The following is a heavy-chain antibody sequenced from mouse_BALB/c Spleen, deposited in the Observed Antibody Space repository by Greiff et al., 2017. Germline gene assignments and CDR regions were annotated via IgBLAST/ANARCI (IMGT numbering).Heavy chain of an antibody. D-gene: IGHD1-2*01. CDR2: IWAGGST. CDR3: ARVITTDWYFDV. V-gene: IGHV2-9*02. Sequence: VQGVESGPGLVAPSQSLSITCTVSGFSLTSYGVHWVRQPPGKGLEWLGVIWAGGSTNYNSALMSRLSISKDNSKSQVFLKMNSLQTDDTAMYSCARVITTDWYFDVWGAGTTVTVSS. J-gene: IGHJ1*01. CDR1: GFSLTSYG.